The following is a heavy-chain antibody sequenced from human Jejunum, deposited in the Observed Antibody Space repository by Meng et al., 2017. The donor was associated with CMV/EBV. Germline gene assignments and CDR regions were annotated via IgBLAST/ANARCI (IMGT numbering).Heavy chain of an antibody. CDR1: GGSISGYD. Sequence: CCVYGGSISGYDWSWTRQPPGKGLEWIGYIYYSGSTNYNPSLKSRVTISVDTSKNQFSLKLSSVTAADTAVYYCASLKGGPGGMDVWGQGTTVTVSS. V-gene: IGHV4-59*01. CDR3: ASLKGGPGGMDV. CDR2: IYYSGST. J-gene: IGHJ6*02. D-gene: IGHD3-10*01.